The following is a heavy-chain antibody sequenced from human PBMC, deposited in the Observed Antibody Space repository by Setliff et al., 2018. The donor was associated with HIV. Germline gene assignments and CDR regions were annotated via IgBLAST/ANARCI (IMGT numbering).Heavy chain of an antibody. CDR3: ARGGVLRYFDWAY. CDR2: IYSGGIT. J-gene: IGHJ4*02. V-gene: IGHV4-59*08. CDR1: GGSISSAY. D-gene: IGHD3-9*01. Sequence: PSETLSLTCAVSGGSISSAYWSWVRQPPGKGLEWIGYIYSGGITKYNPSLKSRVTISVDTSKNQFSLKLSSVTAADTAVYYCARGGVLRYFDWAYWGQGTLVTVSS.